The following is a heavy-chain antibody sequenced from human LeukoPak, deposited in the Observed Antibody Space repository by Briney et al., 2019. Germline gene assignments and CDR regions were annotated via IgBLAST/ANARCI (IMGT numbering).Heavy chain of an antibody. J-gene: IGHJ1*01. Sequence: GGSLRLSCAASGFTVSSNYMSWVRQAPGKGLEWVSVIYSGGSTYYADSVKGRFTISRDNAKNTLFLQMNSLRAEDTAEYYCARGSNSGSYYGSEYFHHWGQGTLVTVSS. CDR3: ARGSNSGSYYGSEYFHH. CDR1: GFTVSSNY. D-gene: IGHD1-26*01. CDR2: IYSGGST. V-gene: IGHV3-53*01.